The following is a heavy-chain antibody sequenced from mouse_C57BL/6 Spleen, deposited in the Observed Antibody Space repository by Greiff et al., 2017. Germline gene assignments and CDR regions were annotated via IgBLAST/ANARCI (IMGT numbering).Heavy chain of an antibody. J-gene: IGHJ1*03. CDR2: INSDGSST. CDR3: ARREATFYWYFDV. V-gene: IGHV5-16*01. Sequence: EVKVVESEGGLVQPGSSMKLSCTASGFTFSDYYMAWVRQVPEKGLEWVAHINSDGSSTSSLDSFKSRFIISGDNAKNIRNLQMSSLKSDDTATYYCARREATFYWYFDVWGTGTTVTVSS. CDR1: GFTFSDYY.